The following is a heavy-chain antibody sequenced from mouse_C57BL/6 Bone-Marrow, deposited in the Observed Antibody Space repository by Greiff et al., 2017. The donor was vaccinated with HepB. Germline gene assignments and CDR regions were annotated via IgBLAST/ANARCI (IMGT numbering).Heavy chain of an antibody. J-gene: IGHJ4*01. CDR1: GFSLTSYG. Sequence: VQGVESGPGLVQPSQSLSITCTVSGFSLTSYGVHWVRQSPGKGLEWLGVIWSGGSTDYNAAFISRLSISKDNSKSQVFFKMNSLQADDTAIYYCARNFLYYYGSSFYAMDYWGQGTSVTVSS. D-gene: IGHD1-1*01. CDR3: ARNFLYYYGSSFYAMDY. V-gene: IGHV2-2*01. CDR2: IWSGGST.